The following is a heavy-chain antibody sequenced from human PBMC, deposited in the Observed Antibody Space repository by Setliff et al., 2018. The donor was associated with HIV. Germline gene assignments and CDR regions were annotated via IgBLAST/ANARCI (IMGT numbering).Heavy chain of an antibody. Sequence: EASVKVSCKASGYTFTSYAMHWVRQAPGQRLEWMGWINAGNGNTKYSQKFQGRVTITRDTSASTAYMELSSLRSEDTAVYYCARRVQATYSSGLDYWGQGTLVTVSS. V-gene: IGHV1-3*01. CDR3: ARRVQATYSSGLDY. CDR1: GYTFTSYA. J-gene: IGHJ4*02. CDR2: INAGNGNT. D-gene: IGHD6-19*01.